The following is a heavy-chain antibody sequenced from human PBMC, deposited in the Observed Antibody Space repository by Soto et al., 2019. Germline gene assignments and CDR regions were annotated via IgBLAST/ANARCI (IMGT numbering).Heavy chain of an antibody. Sequence: PSETLSLTCTVSGGSLSSYYWGWIRQSPGKGLEWIGSIFYSGSFNHNPSLKSRATISLDTSKNQFSLKLTSVTAADTAVYYCASFFYGDYGAGIDFSGQGTHVTVSS. V-gene: IGHV4-59*01. J-gene: IGHJ4*02. CDR3: ASFFYGDYGAGIDF. CDR1: GGSLSSYY. D-gene: IGHD4-17*01. CDR2: IFYSGSF.